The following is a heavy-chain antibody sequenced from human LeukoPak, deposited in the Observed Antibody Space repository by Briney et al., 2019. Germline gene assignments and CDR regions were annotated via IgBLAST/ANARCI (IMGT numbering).Heavy chain of an antibody. CDR3: AGQEGCSSTSCYGDFDY. J-gene: IGHJ4*02. CDR1: GGTFSSYA. CDR2: IIPIFGTA. V-gene: IGHV1-69*13. D-gene: IGHD2-2*01. Sequence: SVKVSCKASGGTFSSYAISWVRQAPGQGLEWMGGIIPIFGTANYAQKFQGRVTITADESTSTAYMELSSLRSEDTAVYYCAGQEGCSSTSCYGDFDYWGQGTLVTVSS.